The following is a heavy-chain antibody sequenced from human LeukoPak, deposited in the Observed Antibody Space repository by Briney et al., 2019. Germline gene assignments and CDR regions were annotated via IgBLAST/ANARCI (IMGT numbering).Heavy chain of an antibody. CDR3: ARDIAARY. CDR2: IYYSGST. Sequence: SETLSLTCTVSGASISSYYWSWIRQPPGKGLEWIAYIYYSGSTNYNPSLKSRVTISVDTSRNQFSLKLSSVTAADAAVYYCARDIAARYWGQGTLVTVSS. J-gene: IGHJ4*02. V-gene: IGHV4-59*01. D-gene: IGHD6-13*01. CDR1: GASISSYY.